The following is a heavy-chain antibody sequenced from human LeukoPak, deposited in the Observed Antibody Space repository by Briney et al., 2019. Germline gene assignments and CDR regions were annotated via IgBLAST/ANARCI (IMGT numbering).Heavy chain of an antibody. CDR2: ISSSGSTI. J-gene: IGHJ6*03. V-gene: IGHV3-48*03. CDR1: GFTFSSYE. D-gene: IGHD3-10*01. Sequence: GGSLRLSCAASGFTFSSYEMSWVRQAPGKGLEWVSYISSSGSTIYYADSVKGRFTISRDNAKNSLYLQMNSLRAEDTAVYYCARLGITMVRGVIIPYYYYYYMDVWGKGTTVTISS. CDR3: ARLGITMVRGVIIPYYYYYYMDV.